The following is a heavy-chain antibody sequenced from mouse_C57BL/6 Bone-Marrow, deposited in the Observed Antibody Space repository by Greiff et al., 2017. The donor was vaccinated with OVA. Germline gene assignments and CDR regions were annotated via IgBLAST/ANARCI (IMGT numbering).Heavy chain of an antibody. V-gene: IGHV14-4*01. CDR2: IDPENGDT. CDR1: GFNIKDDY. D-gene: IGHD1-1*01. CDR3: TTGTTVV. J-gene: IGHJ1*03. Sequence: EVHLVESGAELVRPGASVKLSCTASGFNIKDDYMHWVKQRPEQGLEWIGWIDPENGDTEYASKFQGKATITADTSSNTAYLQLSSLTSEDTAVYYCTTGTTVVWGTGTTVTVSS.